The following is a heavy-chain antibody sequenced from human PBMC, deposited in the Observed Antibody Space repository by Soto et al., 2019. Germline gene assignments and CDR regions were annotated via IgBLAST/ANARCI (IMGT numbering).Heavy chain of an antibody. CDR2: ISVYHGNT. D-gene: IGHD2-15*01. V-gene: IGHV1-18*01. J-gene: IGHJ4*02. Sequence: QVQLVQSGTEVKKPGASVKVSCKASGYTFGKYGISWVRQAPGQGLEWVGWISVYHGNTVHAQKFRGRVNMTTDTSTGNTYVALGSFKSEDTAIYYCARDCSGASSGIDFWGQGKLVTVSS. CDR3: ARDCSGASSGIDF. CDR1: GYTFGKYG.